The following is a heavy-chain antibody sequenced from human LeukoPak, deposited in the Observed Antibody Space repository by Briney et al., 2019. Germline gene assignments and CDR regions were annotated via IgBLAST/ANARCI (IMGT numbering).Heavy chain of an antibody. CDR2: MNTNSGNT. J-gene: IGHJ6*03. V-gene: IGHV1-8*01. CDR3: ARAQTDYYYYYYMDV. Sequence: ASVKVSCKASGYTFTSYDINWVRQATGQGLEWMGWMNTNSGNTGYAQKFQGRVTMTRNTSISTAYMELSSLRSEDTAVYYCARAQTDYYYYYYMDVWGKGTTVTVSS. CDR1: GYTFTSYD.